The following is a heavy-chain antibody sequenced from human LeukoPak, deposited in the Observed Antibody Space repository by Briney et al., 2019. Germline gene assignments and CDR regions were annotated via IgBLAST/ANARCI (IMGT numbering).Heavy chain of an antibody. CDR3: ASLLEL. V-gene: IGHV4-4*02. D-gene: IGHD3-10*01. Sequence: SETLSLTCAVSGGSIIRSNWWSWVRQPPGKGLEWIGEIYHGGSTNYNPSLKSRVIMSVDKSRNQFSLKLSSVTAADTAVYYCASLLELWGQGTLVTVSS. J-gene: IGHJ4*02. CDR1: GGSIIRSNW. CDR2: IYHGGST.